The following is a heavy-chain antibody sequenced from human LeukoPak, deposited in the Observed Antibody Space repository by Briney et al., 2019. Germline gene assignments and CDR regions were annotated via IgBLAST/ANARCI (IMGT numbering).Heavy chain of an antibody. D-gene: IGHD2-2*01. CDR3: ARALGGDCSSTSCCGPGIAAAGTPPGY. V-gene: IGHV3-7*01. Sequence: PGGSLRLSCAASGFTFSSYWMSWVRQAPGKGLEWVANIKQNGSEKYYVDSVKGRFTISRDNAKNSLYLQMNSLIAEDTAVYYCARALGGDCSSTSCCGPGIAAAGTPPGYWGQGTLVTVSS. CDR1: GFTFSSYW. CDR2: IKQNGSEK. J-gene: IGHJ4*02.